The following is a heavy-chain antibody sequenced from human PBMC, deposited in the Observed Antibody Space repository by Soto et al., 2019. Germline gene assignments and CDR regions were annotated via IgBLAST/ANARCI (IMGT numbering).Heavy chain of an antibody. CDR3: ARIEYCIGGNCYSAFDI. CDR1: GDTFISSG. CDR2: ISGYKGYT. J-gene: IGHJ3*02. Sequence: VQSGAEVKKPGASVKVSCKASGDTFISSGISWVRQAPGQGLEWMGWISGYKGYTNYAQKFQGRVTLTTDTATSTAYMELRSLTPGDTAIYYCARIEYCIGGNCYSAFDIWGQGTLVTVSS. D-gene: IGHD2-15*01. V-gene: IGHV1-18*01.